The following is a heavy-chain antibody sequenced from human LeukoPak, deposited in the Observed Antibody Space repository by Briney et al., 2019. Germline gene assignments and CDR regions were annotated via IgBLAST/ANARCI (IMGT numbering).Heavy chain of an antibody. V-gene: IGHV3-11*04. J-gene: IGHJ5*02. Sequence: GGSLRLSCAASGFTFSDYYMSWIRQAPGKGLEWVSYISSSGSTIYYADSVKGRFTISRDNSKNTLYLQMNSPRAEDTAVYYCASKVGASTDIMVGPFDPWGQGTLVTVSS. CDR3: ASKVGASTDIMVGPFDP. CDR2: ISSSGSTI. CDR1: GFTFSDYY. D-gene: IGHD1-26*01.